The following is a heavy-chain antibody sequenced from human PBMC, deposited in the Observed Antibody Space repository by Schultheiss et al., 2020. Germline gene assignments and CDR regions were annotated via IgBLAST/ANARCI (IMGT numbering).Heavy chain of an antibody. Sequence: GGSLRLSCAASGFTFSSYWMSWVRQAPGKGLEWVSGISWNSGSIGYADSVKGRFTISRDNSKNTLYLQMNSLRAEDTAVYYCASSLRPSSSWYGPYYYYYYGMDVWGQGTTVTVSS. CDR1: GFTFSSYW. V-gene: IGHV3-23*01. D-gene: IGHD6-13*01. CDR2: ISWNSGSI. J-gene: IGHJ6*02. CDR3: ASSLRPSSSWYGPYYYYYYGMDV.